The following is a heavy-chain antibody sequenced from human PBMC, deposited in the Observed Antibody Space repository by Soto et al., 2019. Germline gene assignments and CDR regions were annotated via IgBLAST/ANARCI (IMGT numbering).Heavy chain of an antibody. CDR3: ARDALGLDV. CDR2: LTANGNT. CDR1: GFAVSATY. V-gene: IGHV3-53*01. Sequence: SLRLSCVVSGFAVSATYMSWVRQAPGQGLEWVSVLTANGNTIYADAVKGRFTVSRDISKNTVYLQLNSVTVEDTGLYYCARDALGLDVWGQGTTVTVSS. J-gene: IGHJ6*02.